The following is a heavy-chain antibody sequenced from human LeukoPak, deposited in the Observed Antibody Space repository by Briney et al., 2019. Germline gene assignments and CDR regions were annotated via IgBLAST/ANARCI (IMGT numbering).Heavy chain of an antibody. CDR3: ARDTPRFGEFNYYYGMDV. V-gene: IGHV4-4*02. D-gene: IGHD3-10*01. CDR1: GGSISSSNW. CDR2: IYHSGST. Sequence: PSETLSLTCAVSGGSISSSNWWSWVRQPPGKGLEWIGEIYHSGSTNYNPSLKSRVTISVDKSKNQFSLKLSSVTAADTAVYYCARDTPRFGEFNYYYGMDVWGEGTTVTVSS. J-gene: IGHJ6*04.